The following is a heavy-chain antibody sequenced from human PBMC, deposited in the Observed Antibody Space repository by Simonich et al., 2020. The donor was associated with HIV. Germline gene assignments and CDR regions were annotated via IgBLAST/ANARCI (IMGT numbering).Heavy chain of an antibody. J-gene: IGHJ4*02. CDR3: ARGGVGNWAFDF. V-gene: IGHV4-34*02. CDR2: INYTGTP. D-gene: IGHD7-27*01. Sequence: QVQLQQWGAGLLKPSETLSLTCALYGGSFSDYFWTWIRQSPGKGLEWIGEINYTGTPNYNPSLKGRVTISLDTSKKQFSLKLSSVTAADTAVYYCARGGVGNWAFDFWGQGTLVTVSS. CDR1: GGSFSDYF.